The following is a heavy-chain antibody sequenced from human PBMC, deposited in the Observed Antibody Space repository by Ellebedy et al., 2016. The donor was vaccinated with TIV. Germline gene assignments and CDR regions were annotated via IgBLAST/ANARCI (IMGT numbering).Heavy chain of an antibody. CDR2: IYYSGST. CDR1: GGSISSGDYY. D-gene: IGHD6-19*01. J-gene: IGHJ5*02. Sequence: SETLSLXXTVSGGSISSGDYYWSWIRQPPGKGLEWIGYIYYSGSTYYNPSLKSRVTISVDTSKIQFSLKLSSVTAADTAVYYCARASQFSEAYSSGLFWFDPWGQGTLVTVSS. CDR3: ARASQFSEAYSSGLFWFDP. V-gene: IGHV4-30-4*01.